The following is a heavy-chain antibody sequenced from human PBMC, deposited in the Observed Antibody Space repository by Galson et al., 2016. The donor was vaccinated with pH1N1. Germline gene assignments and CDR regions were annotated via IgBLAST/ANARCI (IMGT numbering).Heavy chain of an antibody. CDR1: GFTFSSYW. D-gene: IGHD5-12*01. CDR3: SRTGSAYDTYYYYYGMDV. Sequence: SLRLSCADSGFTFSSYWMSWVRQAPGKGLEWVANIKQDGSEKYYVDSVKGRFTISRDNTKNSLYLQMNSMGDEDTAVYYCSRTGSAYDTYYYYYGMDVWGLGTSVFVSS. V-gene: IGHV3-7*01. J-gene: IGHJ6*02. CDR2: IKQDGSEK.